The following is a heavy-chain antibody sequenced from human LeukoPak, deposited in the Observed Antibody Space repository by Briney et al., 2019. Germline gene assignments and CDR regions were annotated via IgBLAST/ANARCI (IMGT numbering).Heavy chain of an antibody. CDR2: IWYDGSNK. CDR3: ARDQGGIVGAPYFDY. D-gene: IGHD1-26*01. CDR1: GFTFSSYG. Sequence: GGSLRLSCAASGFTFSSYGMHWVRQAPGKGLEWVAVIWYDGSNKYYADSVKGRFTISRDNSKNTLYLQMNSLRAEDTAVYYCARDQGGIVGAPYFDYWRQGTLVSVSS. V-gene: IGHV3-33*01. J-gene: IGHJ4*02.